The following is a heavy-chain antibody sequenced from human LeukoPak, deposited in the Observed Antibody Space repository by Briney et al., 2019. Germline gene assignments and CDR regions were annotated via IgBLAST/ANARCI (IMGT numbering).Heavy chain of an antibody. CDR2: ISTAGDT. V-gene: IGHV3-13*01. CDR1: GFTFSSYD. J-gene: IGHJ4*02. CDR3: ARAPSSAWVFDY. D-gene: IGHD6-19*01. Sequence: TGGSLRLSCAASGFTFSSYDMHWVRQATGKGLEWVSAISTAGDTYYPGSVKGRFTISRENAKNSLNLQMNSLRAGDTAVYYCARAPSSAWVFDYWGQGTLVTVSS.